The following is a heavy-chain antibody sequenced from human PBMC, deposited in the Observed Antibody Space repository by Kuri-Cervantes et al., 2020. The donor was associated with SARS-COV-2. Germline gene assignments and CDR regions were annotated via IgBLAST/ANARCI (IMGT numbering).Heavy chain of an antibody. Sequence: GESLKISCAASGFTFSNAWMNWVRQAPGKGLEWVSSISSRSTYIYYADSVRGRFTISRDNAKNSLYLQMNSLRAEDTAVYYCARDPPYDSSGYEDYWGQGTLVTVSS. CDR3: ARDPPYDSSGYEDY. CDR2: ISSRSTYI. D-gene: IGHD3-22*01. V-gene: IGHV3-21*01. CDR1: GFTFSNAW. J-gene: IGHJ4*02.